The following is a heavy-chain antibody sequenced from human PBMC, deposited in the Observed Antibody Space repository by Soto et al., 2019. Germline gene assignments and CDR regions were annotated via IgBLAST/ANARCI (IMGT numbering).Heavy chain of an antibody. CDR2: IYYSGST. CDR1: GGSISSGDYY. Sequence: SETLSVTCTVSGGSISSGDYYWSWIRQAPGKGLEWIGYIYYSGSTYYNPSLKSRVTTSVDTSKNQFSLKLSSVTAADTAVYYCARAPPLKYTYGLRGAFDIWGQGTMVTVSS. D-gene: IGHD5-18*01. V-gene: IGHV4-30-4*01. CDR3: ARAPPLKYTYGLRGAFDI. J-gene: IGHJ3*02.